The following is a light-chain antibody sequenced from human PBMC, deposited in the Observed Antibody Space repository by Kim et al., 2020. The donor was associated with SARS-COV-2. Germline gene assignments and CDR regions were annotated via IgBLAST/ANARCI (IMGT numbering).Light chain of an antibody. Sequence: SYELTQPPSVPVAPGQTATIARRASNIGSKSVHWYQQKPGQSPILVMFYDNDRPSGIPERFSGSNSGKLATLTISRVEAGDEADYYCQVWESSDDHQYVSGTGTKVTVL. CDR1: NIGSKS. V-gene: IGLV3-21*01. CDR2: YDN. CDR3: QVWESSDDHQYV. J-gene: IGLJ1*01.